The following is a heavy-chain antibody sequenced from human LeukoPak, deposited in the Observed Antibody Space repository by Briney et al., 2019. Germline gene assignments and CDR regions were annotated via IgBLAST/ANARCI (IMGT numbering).Heavy chain of an antibody. V-gene: IGHV4-31*03. CDR1: GGSISSGGYY. CDR3: ARAPEGYDSSGYFDY. J-gene: IGHJ4*02. D-gene: IGHD3-22*01. Sequence: SETLSLTCTVSGGSISSGGYYWSWIRQHPGKGLEWIGYIYYSGSTYYNPSLKSRVTISVDTSKNQFSLKLSSVTAADTAVYYCARAPEGYDSSGYFDYWGQGTLVTVSS. CDR2: IYYSGST.